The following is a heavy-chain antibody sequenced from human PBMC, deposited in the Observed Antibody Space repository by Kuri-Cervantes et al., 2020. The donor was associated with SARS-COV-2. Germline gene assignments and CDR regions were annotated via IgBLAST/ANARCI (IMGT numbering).Heavy chain of an antibody. V-gene: IGHV3-30*02. D-gene: IGHD6-13*01. CDR2: IRYDGSNK. CDR1: GFTFSSYS. Sequence: GGSLRLSCAASGFTFSSYSMNWVRQAPGKGLEWVAFIRYDGSNKYYADSVKGRFTISRDNSKNTLYLQMNSLRAEDTAVYYCAKVGQQLVPDWFDPWGQGTLVTVSS. CDR3: AKVGQQLVPDWFDP. J-gene: IGHJ5*02.